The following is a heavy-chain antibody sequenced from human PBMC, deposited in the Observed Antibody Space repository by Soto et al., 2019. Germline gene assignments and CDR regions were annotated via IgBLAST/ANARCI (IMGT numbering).Heavy chain of an antibody. J-gene: IGHJ6*01. V-gene: IGHV4-59*11. D-gene: IGHD3-16*01. Sequence: SETLSLTCTVSGGSISSHYWSWLRQAPGKGLEWIGHIYYRGSTNYNPSLRSRSTISVDTSKNQFSLKLNSVTTADTAVYYCARDGGEASDMDVWGQGTKVTVSS. CDR2: IYYRGST. CDR1: GGSISSHY. CDR3: ARDGGEASDMDV.